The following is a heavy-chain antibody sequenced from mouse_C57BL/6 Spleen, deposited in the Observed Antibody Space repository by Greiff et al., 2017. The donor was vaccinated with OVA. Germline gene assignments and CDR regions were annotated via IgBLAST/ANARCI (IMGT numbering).Heavy chain of an antibody. J-gene: IGHJ4*01. V-gene: IGHV1-50*01. CDR1: GYTFTSYW. CDR2: IDPSDSYT. CDR3: ARYWDSYAMGY. Sequence: VQLQQPGAELVKPGASVKLSCKASGYTFTSYWMQWVKQRPGQGLEWIGEIDPSDSYTNYNQKFKGKATLTVDTSSSTAYMQLSSLTSEDSAVYYCARYWDSYAMGYWGQGTSVTVSS. D-gene: IGHD4-1*01.